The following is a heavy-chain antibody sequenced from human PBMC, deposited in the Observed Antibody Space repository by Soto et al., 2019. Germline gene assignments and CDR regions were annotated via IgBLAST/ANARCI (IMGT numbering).Heavy chain of an antibody. CDR1: GGTFSSYT. J-gene: IGHJ4*02. Sequence: ASVKVSCKASGGTFSSYTISWVRQAPGQGLEWMGRIIPILGIANYAQKFQGRVTITADKSTSTAYMELSSLRSEDTAVYYCARPRYSGYDYWLGPFDYWGQGTLVTVSS. V-gene: IGHV1-69*02. D-gene: IGHD5-12*01. CDR3: ARPRYSGYDYWLGPFDY. CDR2: IIPILGIA.